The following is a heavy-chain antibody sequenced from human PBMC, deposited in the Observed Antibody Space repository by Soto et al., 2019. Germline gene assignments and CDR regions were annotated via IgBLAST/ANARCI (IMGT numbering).Heavy chain of an antibody. CDR2: ISAYNVNT. Sequence: QVQLVQSGAEVKKPGASVMVSCKASGYTFTSYGISWVRQAAGQGLEWMGWISAYNVNTNYAQKLQGRVTMTTDTATSTAYMELRSLRSDDAAVYYCARALGKYYDFWSGYSTQFDYWGQGTLVTVSS. J-gene: IGHJ4*02. D-gene: IGHD3-3*01. CDR3: ARALGKYYDFWSGYSTQFDY. V-gene: IGHV1-18*01. CDR1: GYTFTSYG.